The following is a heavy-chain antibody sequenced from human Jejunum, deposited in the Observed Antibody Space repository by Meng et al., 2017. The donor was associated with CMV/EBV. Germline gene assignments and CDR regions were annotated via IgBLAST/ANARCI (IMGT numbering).Heavy chain of an antibody. V-gene: IGHV1-3*01. D-gene: IGHD2-2*02. J-gene: IGHJ4*02. CDR2: IDAGNGNT. CDR1: GYTFTSFP. Sequence: LVQPGDEGGTAGALVKVYCKSSGYTFTSFPSSTVDWVRQAPGQMLEWMGWIDAGNGNTKYSQKFQGRVTITRDTSATTAYMELSSLRSEDTAVYYCARGHTISAVYFDYWGQGTLVTVSS. CDR3: ARGHTISAVYFDY.